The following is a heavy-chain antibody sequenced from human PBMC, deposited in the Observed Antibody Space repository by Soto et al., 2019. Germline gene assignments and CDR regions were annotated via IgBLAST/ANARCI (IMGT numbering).Heavy chain of an antibody. CDR2: VYPRDSDT. Sequence: GESLKISCKASGYIFIDYWIGWVRQMPGKGLEWMGIVYPRDSDTNYSPSFQGHVTISADKSISTAYLQWSSLKASDTAMYYCARHGGLRVGYYGMDVWGQGTTVTVSS. D-gene: IGHD4-17*01. CDR3: ARHGGLRVGYYGMDV. CDR1: GYIFIDYW. V-gene: IGHV5-51*01. J-gene: IGHJ6*02.